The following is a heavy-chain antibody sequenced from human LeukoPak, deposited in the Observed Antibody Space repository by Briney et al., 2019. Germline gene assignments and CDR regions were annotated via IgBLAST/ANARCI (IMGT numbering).Heavy chain of an antibody. CDR3: ARDLAKSDY. CDR1: GFTFSSYR. Sequence: GGPLRLSCAAAGFTFSSYRMNWGRQDPAKGLEWVSSISSSSSYIYYADSVKGRFTISRDNAKNSLYLQMNSLRAEDTAVYYCARDLAKSDYWGQGTLVTVSS. J-gene: IGHJ4*02. V-gene: IGHV3-21*01. CDR2: ISSSSSYI.